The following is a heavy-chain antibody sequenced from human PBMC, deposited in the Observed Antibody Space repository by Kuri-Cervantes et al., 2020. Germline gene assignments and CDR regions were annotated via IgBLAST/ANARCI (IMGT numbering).Heavy chain of an antibody. J-gene: IGHJ4*02. CDR1: GFTFSSYA. CDR2: ISGSGGST. V-gene: IGHV3-23*01. Sequence: GGSLRLSCAASGFTFSSYAMSWVRQAPGKGLEWVSAISGSGGSTYYADSVKGRFTISRDNSKNTLYLQMNSLRAEDTAVYYCAAVLLWFGEYRQIDYWGQGTLVTVSS. D-gene: IGHD3-10*01. CDR3: AAVLLWFGEYRQIDY.